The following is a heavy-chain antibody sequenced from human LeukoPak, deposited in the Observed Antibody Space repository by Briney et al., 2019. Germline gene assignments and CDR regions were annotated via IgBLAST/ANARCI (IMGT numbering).Heavy chain of an antibody. Sequence: SVKASCKASGGTFSSYAISWVRQAPGQGLEWMGRIIPILGIANYAQKFQGRVTITADKSTSTAYMELSSLRSEDTAVYYRARERREYYYDSSGYYYGWFDPWGQGTLVTVSS. J-gene: IGHJ5*02. V-gene: IGHV1-69*04. CDR3: ARERREYYYDSSGYYYGWFDP. D-gene: IGHD3-22*01. CDR2: IIPILGIA. CDR1: GGTFSSYA.